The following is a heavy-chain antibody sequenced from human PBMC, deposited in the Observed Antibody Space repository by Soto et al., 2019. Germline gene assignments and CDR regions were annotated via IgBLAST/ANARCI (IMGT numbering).Heavy chain of an antibody. Sequence: EVQLVESGGGLVKPGGSLRLSCAASGFTFSSYSMNWVRQAPGKGLEWVSSISSSSSYIYYADSVKGRFTISRDNAKNSLYLQMNSLRAEDTAVYYCARVGGFYYYYMDVWGKGTTVTVSS. CDR3: ARVGGFYYYYMDV. J-gene: IGHJ6*03. V-gene: IGHV3-21*01. CDR2: ISSSSSYI. D-gene: IGHD2-15*01. CDR1: GFTFSSYS.